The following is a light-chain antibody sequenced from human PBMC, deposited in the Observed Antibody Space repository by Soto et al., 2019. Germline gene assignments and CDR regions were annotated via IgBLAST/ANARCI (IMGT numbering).Light chain of an antibody. J-gene: IGKJ5*01. CDR3: QHFGGTKFN. CDR2: GAS. V-gene: IGKV3-20*01. CDR1: QSVSSSY. Sequence: EIVLTQSPGTLSLSPGEGATLSCRASQSVSSSYIAWYQQRPDQTPSLLIYGASTRATGIPDRFSGSGSGTHFTLIISRLEPGDFEVYYCQHFGGTKFNFGKGTRPEI.